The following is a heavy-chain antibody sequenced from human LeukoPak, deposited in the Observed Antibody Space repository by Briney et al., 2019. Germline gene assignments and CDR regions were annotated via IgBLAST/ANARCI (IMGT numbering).Heavy chain of an antibody. D-gene: IGHD6-13*01. J-gene: IGHJ3*02. V-gene: IGHV3-30-3*01. Sequence: GGSLRLSCAASGFTFSSYAMLWVRQAPGKGLEWVAVISYDGSNKYYADSVKGRFTISRDNSKNTLYLQMNSLRAEDTAVYYCARDSYSSDAFDIWGQGTMVTVSS. CDR3: ARDSYSSDAFDI. CDR1: GFTFSSYA. CDR2: ISYDGSNK.